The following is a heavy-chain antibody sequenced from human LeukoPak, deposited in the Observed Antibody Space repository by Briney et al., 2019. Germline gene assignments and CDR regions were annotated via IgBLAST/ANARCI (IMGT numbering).Heavy chain of an antibody. J-gene: IGHJ6*02. CDR1: GFTFSNYS. CDR3: ARDQLFWSGAPGTGYYNGMDV. Sequence: KSGGSLRLSCAASGFTFSNYSMNWGRQAPGKGLEWVSSISSSSKYIYYAESVKSLFTISRDNAKHSLYLQLNSLRAENTAVYYCARDQLFWSGAPGTGYYNGMDVWGQGTTVTVS. CDR2: ISSSSKYI. D-gene: IGHD3-3*02. V-gene: IGHV3-21*01.